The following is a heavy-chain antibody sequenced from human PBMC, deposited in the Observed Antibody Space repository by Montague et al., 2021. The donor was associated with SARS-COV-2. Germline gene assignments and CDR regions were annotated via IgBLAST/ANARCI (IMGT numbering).Heavy chain of an antibody. CDR1: GGSISSCY. V-gene: IGHV4-4*07. CDR3: AREHMTILCMVYYYGMDD. CDR2: VYPSCGT. J-gene: IGHJ6*02. Sequence: SETLSLTCTVSGGSISSCYWSWIRQPAGKGLEWVWRVYPSCGTKYNPSLTSRVTMSVDTSKNQFFLSLSSVAAADTAVYYCAREHMTILCMVYYYGMDDWGQGTTVTVSS. D-gene: IGHD4/OR15-4a*01.